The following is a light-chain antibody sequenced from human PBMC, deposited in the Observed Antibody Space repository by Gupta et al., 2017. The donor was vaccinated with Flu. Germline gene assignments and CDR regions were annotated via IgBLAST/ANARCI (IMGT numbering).Light chain of an antibody. CDR1: SNDVGGSNR. CDR2: DVT. CDR3: SSHAGRVTWV. V-gene: IGLV2-11*01. J-gene: IGLJ1*01. Sequence: QSAPTQARSVSGSPGQSVTISCTGSSNDVGGSNRVSCYQQRPGKAPKLILYDVTERPSGVPDQFSGSKPGNTASLTTSGLQADDEADYYCSSHAGRVTWVFGTWTTVTVL.